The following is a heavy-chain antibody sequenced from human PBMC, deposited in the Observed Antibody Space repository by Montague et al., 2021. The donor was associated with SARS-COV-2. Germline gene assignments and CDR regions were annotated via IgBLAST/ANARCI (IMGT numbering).Heavy chain of an antibody. J-gene: IGHJ5*02. CDR2: INHSGST. Sequence: SETLSLTCAVYGGSFSGYYWSWIRQPPGKGLEWIGEINHSGSTNYNPSLKSRVTISADTSKNQFSLKLSSVTAADTAVYYCATFVVDIAMVEGSQGFDPWGQGTLVTVSS. CDR1: GGSFSGYY. D-gene: IGHD5-18*01. CDR3: ATFVVDIAMVEGSQGFDP. V-gene: IGHV4-34*01.